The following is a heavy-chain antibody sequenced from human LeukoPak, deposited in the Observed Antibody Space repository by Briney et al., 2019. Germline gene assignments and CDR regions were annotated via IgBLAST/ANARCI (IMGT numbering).Heavy chain of an antibody. D-gene: IGHD6-13*01. CDR2: ISYDGSNK. Sequence: PGRSLRLSCAASGSIFSNYTMHWVRQAPGKGLEWVAVISYDGSNKYYGDSVKGRFTISRDNSKNTLYLQMDSLRAEDTAVYYCARPRGSRWSIPFDNWGQGTLVTVSS. CDR1: GSIFSNYT. CDR3: ARPRGSRWSIPFDN. J-gene: IGHJ4*02. V-gene: IGHV3-30-3*01.